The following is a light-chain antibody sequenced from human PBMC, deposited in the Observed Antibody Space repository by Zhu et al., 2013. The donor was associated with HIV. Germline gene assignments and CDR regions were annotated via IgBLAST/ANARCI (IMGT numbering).Light chain of an antibody. J-gene: IGKJ1*01. CDR2: GAS. Sequence: DIVLTQSPGTLSLSPGDTATLSCRASQSVSSSFLAWYQQKPGQAPRLLIYGASIRATGIPDRFSGSGSGTEFTLTVNSLQPDDFATYYCQDYNGFPWTFGQGTEVELK. CDR3: QDYNGFPWT. V-gene: IGKV3-20*01. CDR1: QSVSSSF.